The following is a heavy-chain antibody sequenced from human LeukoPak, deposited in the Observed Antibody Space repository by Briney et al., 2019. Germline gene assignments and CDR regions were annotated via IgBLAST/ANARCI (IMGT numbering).Heavy chain of an antibody. Sequence: PSETLSLTCAVSGGSSSNSNWWTWVRQPPGKGLEWIGEIYYSGSTNYNPSLKSRVTISLDKSTNQFSLKLSSVTTADTAVYYCARNWGNNAFDVWGQGTMVTVSS. CDR1: GGSSSNSNW. D-gene: IGHD7-27*01. V-gene: IGHV4-4*02. CDR3: ARNWGNNAFDV. J-gene: IGHJ3*01. CDR2: IYYSGST.